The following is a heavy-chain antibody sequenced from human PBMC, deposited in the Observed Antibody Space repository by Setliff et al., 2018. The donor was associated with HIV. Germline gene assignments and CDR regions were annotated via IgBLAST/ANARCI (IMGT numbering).Heavy chain of an antibody. Sequence: GESLTISCAASGFTFSRYTMTWVRQAPGKGLEWVSEINTSGGNTYYADSVKGRFTISRDNSKNTLFLRMSSLRAGDTAIYYCARGSYGSFDYWGLGTLVTVSS. V-gene: IGHV3-23*01. D-gene: IGHD5-18*01. CDR1: GFTFSRYT. CDR3: ARGSYGSFDY. J-gene: IGHJ4*02. CDR2: INTSGGNT.